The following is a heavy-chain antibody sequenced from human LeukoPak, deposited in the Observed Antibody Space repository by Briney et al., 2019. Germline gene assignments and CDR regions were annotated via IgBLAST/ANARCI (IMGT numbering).Heavy chain of an antibody. Sequence: PGGSLRLSCAASGFTFSSYSMNWVRQAPGKGPEWVSSISSSSSYIYYADSVKGRFTISRDNAKNSLYLQMNSLRAEDTAVYYCARDITSSTYNWFDPWGQGTLVTVSS. V-gene: IGHV3-21*01. CDR3: ARDITSSTYNWFDP. CDR1: GFTFSSYS. CDR2: ISSSSSYI. D-gene: IGHD3-10*01. J-gene: IGHJ5*02.